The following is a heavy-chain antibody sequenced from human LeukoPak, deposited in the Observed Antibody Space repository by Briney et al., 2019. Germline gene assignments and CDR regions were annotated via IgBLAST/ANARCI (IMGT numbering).Heavy chain of an antibody. D-gene: IGHD6-13*01. CDR3: TRHSSSWRGNWFDP. V-gene: IGHV1-2*02. J-gene: IGHJ5*02. CDR1: GYSFTGHW. Sequence: GASVKVSCKASGYSFTGHWIHWVRQAPGRGLEWMGWINPYSGATNYAQNFQGRVTMTRDTSISTAYMELSSLRSDDTAFYYCTRHSSSWRGNWFDPWGQGTLVTVSS. CDR2: INPYSGAT.